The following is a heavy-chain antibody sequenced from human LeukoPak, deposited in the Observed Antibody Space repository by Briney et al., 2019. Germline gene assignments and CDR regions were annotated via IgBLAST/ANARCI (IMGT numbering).Heavy chain of an antibody. J-gene: IGHJ4*02. V-gene: IGHV3-7*01. CDR1: GFSFSSYW. CDR3: ARDLPKIDY. CDR2: IKQDGSEK. Sequence: GGSLRLSCSASGFSFSSYWMPWVRQSPGKGLEWVANIKQDGSEKYYVDSVKGRFTISRDNAKNSLYLQMNSLRVEDTAVYYCARDLPKIDYWGQGALVTVSS.